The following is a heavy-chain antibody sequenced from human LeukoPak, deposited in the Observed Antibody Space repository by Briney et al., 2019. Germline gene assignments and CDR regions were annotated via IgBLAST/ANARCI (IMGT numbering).Heavy chain of an antibody. CDR3: AKAGDDSSGYYYAYYFDY. Sequence: PGRSLRLSCAASGFTFDDYAMHWVRQAPGKGLEWVSGISWNSGGIGYADSVKGRFTISRDNAKNSLYLQMNSLRAEDTALYYCAKAGDDSSGYYYAYYFDYWGQGTLVTVSS. V-gene: IGHV3-9*01. CDR1: GFTFDDYA. D-gene: IGHD3-22*01. J-gene: IGHJ4*02. CDR2: ISWNSGGI.